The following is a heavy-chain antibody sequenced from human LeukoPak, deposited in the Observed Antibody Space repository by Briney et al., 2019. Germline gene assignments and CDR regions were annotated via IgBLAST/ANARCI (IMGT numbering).Heavy chain of an antibody. CDR3: ARGLVRASGNYLYY. Sequence: SETLSLTCTVSGGSIGSSSYYWGWIRQPPGKGLEWIGSIYYSGSTYYNPSLKSRVTIAVDTSKNQFSLKLTSVTAADTAVYYCARGLVRASGNYLYYWGQGTLVTVSS. CDR2: IYYSGST. CDR1: GGSIGSSSYY. D-gene: IGHD1-26*01. V-gene: IGHV4-39*07. J-gene: IGHJ4*02.